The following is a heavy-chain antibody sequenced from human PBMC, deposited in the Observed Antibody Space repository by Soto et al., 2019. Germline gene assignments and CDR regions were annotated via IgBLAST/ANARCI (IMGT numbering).Heavy chain of an antibody. CDR2: IKQDGSEK. V-gene: IGHV3-7*03. J-gene: IGHJ4*02. Sequence: GSLILSCEASGFTFSNFWMSLVRQAPGKGLEWVANIKQDGSEKKYVDSVKGRFIISRDNAKNSLSLQMNSLRAEDTAVYYCATNTVTKVDDYWGQGARVTVSS. CDR1: GFTFSNFW. D-gene: IGHD4-17*01. CDR3: ATNTVTKVDDY.